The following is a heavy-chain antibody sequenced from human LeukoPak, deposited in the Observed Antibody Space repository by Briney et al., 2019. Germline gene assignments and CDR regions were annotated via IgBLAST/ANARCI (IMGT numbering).Heavy chain of an antibody. CDR1: GFTFSSYG. J-gene: IGHJ4*02. CDR3: AKDWGYSYGYFDY. D-gene: IGHD5-18*01. V-gene: IGHV3-30*18. Sequence: QSGRSLRLSCAASGFTFSSYGMHWVRQAPGKGLEGVAVISCDGSNKYYADFVKGRFTTSRDNSKNTLYLQMNSLRAEDTAVYYCAKDWGYSYGYFDYWGQGTLVTVSS. CDR2: ISCDGSNK.